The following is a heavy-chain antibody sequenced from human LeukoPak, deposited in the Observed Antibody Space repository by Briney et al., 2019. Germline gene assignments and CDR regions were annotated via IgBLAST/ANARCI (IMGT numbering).Heavy chain of an antibody. CDR3: ARVTVAGFDY. D-gene: IGHD6-19*01. V-gene: IGHV3-53*01. J-gene: IGHJ4*02. CDR2: IHSGGST. CDR1: GFTVNSNY. Sequence: PGGFLRLSCAASGFTVNSNYMSWVRQAPGKGLEWVSVIHSGGSTYYADSVKGRFTISRDNSKNTLYLQMNSLRAEDTTVYYCARVTVAGFDYWGQGTRVTVSS.